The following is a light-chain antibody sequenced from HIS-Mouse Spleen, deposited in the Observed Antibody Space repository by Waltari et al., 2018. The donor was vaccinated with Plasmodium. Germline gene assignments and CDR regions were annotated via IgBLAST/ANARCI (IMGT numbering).Light chain of an antibody. J-gene: IGLJ3*02. CDR1: SSDVGGYNY. CDR3: CSYAGSRV. CDR2: EGS. Sequence: QSALTQPASVSGSPGQSITISCPGTSSDVGGYNYVSWYQQHPGKAPKLMIYEGSKRPSGVSNRFSGSKSGNTASLTISGLQAEDEADYYCCSYAGSRVFGGGTKLTVL. V-gene: IGLV2-23*01.